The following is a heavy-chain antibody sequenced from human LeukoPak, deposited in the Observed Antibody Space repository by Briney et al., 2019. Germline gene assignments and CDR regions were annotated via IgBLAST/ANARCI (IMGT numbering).Heavy chain of an antibody. Sequence: ASVKVSCKASGYTFTSYGISWVRQAPGQGLEWMGWISAYNGNTNYAQKLQGRVTMTTDTSTSTAYMELRSLRSDDTAVYYCARRAAYCGGDCYADYWGQGTLVTVSS. CDR3: ARRAAYCGGDCYADY. CDR1: GYTFTSYG. J-gene: IGHJ4*02. V-gene: IGHV1-18*01. D-gene: IGHD2-21*02. CDR2: ISAYNGNT.